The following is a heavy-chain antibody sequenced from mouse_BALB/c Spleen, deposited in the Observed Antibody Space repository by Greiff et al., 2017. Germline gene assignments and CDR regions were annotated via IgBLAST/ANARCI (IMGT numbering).Heavy chain of an antibody. CDR3: TRRAYYGTLYYFDY. CDR2: IYPSDSYT. J-gene: IGHJ2*01. Sequence: QVQLQQPGAELVRPGASVKLSCKASGYTFTSYWINWVKQRPGQGLEWIGNIYPSDSYTNYNQKFKDKATLTVDKSSSTAYMQLSSPTSEDSAVYYCTRRAYYGTLYYFDYWGQGTTLTVSS. CDR1: GYTFTSYW. D-gene: IGHD2-10*01. V-gene: IGHV1-69*02.